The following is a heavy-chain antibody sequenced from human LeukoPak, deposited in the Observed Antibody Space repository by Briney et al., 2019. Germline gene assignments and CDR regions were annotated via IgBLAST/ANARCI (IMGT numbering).Heavy chain of an antibody. J-gene: IGHJ4*02. V-gene: IGHV3-7*01. D-gene: IGHD6-19*01. CDR2: IKQDGSEI. CDR3: ARSSGYPYFDY. Sequence: GGSLRLSCAASGFTFSSYWMSWVRQAPGKGLEWVANIKQDGSEIYYVDSVKGRFTISRDNAKNSLYLQMNSLRAEDTAVYYCARSSGYPYFDYWGQGTLVTVSS. CDR1: GFTFSSYW.